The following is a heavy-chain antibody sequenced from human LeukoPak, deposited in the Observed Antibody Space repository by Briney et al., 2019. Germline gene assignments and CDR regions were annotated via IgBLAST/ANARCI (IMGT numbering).Heavy chain of an antibody. CDR1: GGSISSGDYY. CDR3: ARDREVRGYFDL. CDR2: IYYSGST. J-gene: IGHJ2*01. V-gene: IGHV4-30-4*01. D-gene: IGHD3-10*01. Sequence: PSETLSLTCTVSGGSISSGDYYWSWIRQPPGKGLEWIGYIYYSGSTYYNPSLKSRVTISVDTSKNQFSLKLSSVTAADTAVYYCARDREVRGYFDLWGRGTLVTVSS.